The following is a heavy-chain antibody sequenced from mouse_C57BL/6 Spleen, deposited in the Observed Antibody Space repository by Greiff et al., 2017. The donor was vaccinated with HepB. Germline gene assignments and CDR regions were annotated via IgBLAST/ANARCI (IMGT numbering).Heavy chain of an antibody. CDR3: ARNYGLYYAMDY. V-gene: IGHV5-17*01. CDR2: IGSGSSTI. D-gene: IGHD1-2*01. CDR1: GFTFSDYG. Sequence: EVKVVESGGGLVKPGGSLKLSCAASGFTFSDYGMHWVRQAPEKGLEWVAYIGSGSSTIYYADTVKGRFTISRDNAKNTLFLQMTSLRSEDTAMYYCARNYGLYYAMDYWGQGTSVTVSS. J-gene: IGHJ4*01.